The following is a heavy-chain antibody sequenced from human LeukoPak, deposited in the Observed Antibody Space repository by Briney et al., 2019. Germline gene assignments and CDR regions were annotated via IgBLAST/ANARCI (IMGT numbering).Heavy chain of an antibody. CDR3: AKVPAAVPYYYYMDV. CDR2: ISDSGGST. Sequence: GGSLRLSCAASGFTFSSYAMSWVRQAPGKGLEWVSAISDSGGSTYYADSVKGRFTISRDNSKNTLYLQMNSPRAEDTATYYCAKVPAAVPYYYYMDVWGKGTTVTVSS. J-gene: IGHJ6*03. CDR1: GFTFSSYA. V-gene: IGHV3-23*01. D-gene: IGHD2-2*01.